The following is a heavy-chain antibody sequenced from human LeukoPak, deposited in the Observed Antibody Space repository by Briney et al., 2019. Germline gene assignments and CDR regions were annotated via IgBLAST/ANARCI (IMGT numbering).Heavy chain of an antibody. V-gene: IGHV4-38-2*01. Sequence: SETLSLTCAVSGYSISSGYYWGWIRQPPGKGLEWIGSIYYSGSTYYNPSLKSRVTISVDTSKNQFSLKLSSVTAADTAVYYCARHPHKGPVGYWGQGTLVTVSS. CDR3: ARHPHKGPVGY. D-gene: IGHD1-26*01. CDR2: IYYSGST. CDR1: GYSISSGYY. J-gene: IGHJ4*02.